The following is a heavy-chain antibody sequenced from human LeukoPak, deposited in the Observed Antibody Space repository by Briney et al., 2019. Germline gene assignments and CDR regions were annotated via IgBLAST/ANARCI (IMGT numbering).Heavy chain of an antibody. D-gene: IGHD4-17*01. V-gene: IGHV3-74*01. J-gene: IGHJ4*02. CDR1: GFTFSSYW. CDR3: ARDTRYGDPFDY. CDR2: INSDGSSA. Sequence: GGSLRLSCAASGFTFSSYWMHWVRQAPGKGLVWVSRINSDGSSASYADSVKGRFTISRDNAKNTLYLQMNSLRAEDTAVYYCARDTRYGDPFDYWGQGTLVTVSS.